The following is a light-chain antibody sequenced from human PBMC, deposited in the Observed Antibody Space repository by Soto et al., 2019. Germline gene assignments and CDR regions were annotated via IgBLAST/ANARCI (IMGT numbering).Light chain of an antibody. CDR1: QRVXXX. CDR2: GVS. J-gene: IGKJ1*01. V-gene: IGKV1-39*01. Sequence: IQMTQSPSSLSASVGDRFTITCRARQRVXXXLNWYRQKPWKAPNLLIYGVSSLHSGVPSRFSGSGSETDFTLTISSLQPEDFATYYCQQSYSNPRTFGQGTKVDI. CDR3: QQSYSNPRT.